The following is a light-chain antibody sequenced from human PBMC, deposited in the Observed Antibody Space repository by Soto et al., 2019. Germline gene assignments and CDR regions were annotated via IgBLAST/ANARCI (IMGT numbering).Light chain of an antibody. J-gene: IGLJ1*01. CDR1: SSNIGSNT. V-gene: IGLV1-44*01. CDR3: AAWDDSLNGRYV. CDR2: SNN. Sequence: QSVLTQPPSASGTPGQRVPISCCGSSSNIGSNTVNWYQQLPGTAPKLLIYSNNQRPSGVPDRFSGSKSGTSASLAISGLQSEDEADYYCAAWDDSLNGRYVFGTGTKLTVL.